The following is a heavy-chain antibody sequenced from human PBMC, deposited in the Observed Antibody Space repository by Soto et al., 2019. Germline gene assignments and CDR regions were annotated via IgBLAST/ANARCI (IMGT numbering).Heavy chain of an antibody. CDR1: GDSINSRSYY. CDR3: ARQRTSVVTQAYFDV. Sequence: SETLSLTCTVTGDSINSRSYYWGWIRHPPGKGLEWLGSIYYSGRTYNTPSRSSRVSMSIDTTKDKFPLKLKSVTAAATALYFCARQRTSVVTQAYFDVWGPGSLVTVSS. V-gene: IGHV4-39*01. D-gene: IGHD2-21*02. J-gene: IGHJ4*02. CDR2: IYYSGRT.